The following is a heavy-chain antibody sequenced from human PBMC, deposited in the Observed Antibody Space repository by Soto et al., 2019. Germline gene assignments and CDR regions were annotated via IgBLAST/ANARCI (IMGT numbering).Heavy chain of an antibody. Sequence: GGSLRLSCAASGFTFSNYSMSWVRQAPGKGPEWVSVISGSAFTTYYADSVKGRFSISRDNSKNMLCLQMNSLRVEDTAVYYCARDSFLAAAGRLGYGDYYYYGMDVWGQGTTVTVSS. CDR1: GFTFSNYS. V-gene: IGHV3-23*01. D-gene: IGHD6-13*01. CDR3: ARDSFLAAAGRLGYGDYYYYGMDV. CDR2: ISGSAFTT. J-gene: IGHJ6*02.